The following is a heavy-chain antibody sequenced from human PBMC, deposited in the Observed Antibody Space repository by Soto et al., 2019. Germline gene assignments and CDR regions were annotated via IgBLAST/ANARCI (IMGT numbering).Heavy chain of an antibody. CDR2: IIPIFGTA. CDR3: ARKGWAADRDDLNFDY. Sequence: QVQLVQSGAEVKKPGSSVKVSCKASGGTFSSYAISCVRQAPGQGLKWMGGIIPIFGTANYAQKFQGRVTITADESTSTAYMELSSLRSEDTAVYYCARKGWAADRDDLNFDYWGQGTLVTVSS. V-gene: IGHV1-69*01. CDR1: GGTFSSYA. D-gene: IGHD1-26*01. J-gene: IGHJ4*02.